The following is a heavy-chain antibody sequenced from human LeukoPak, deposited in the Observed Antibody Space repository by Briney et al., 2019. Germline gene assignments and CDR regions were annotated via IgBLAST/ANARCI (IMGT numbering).Heavy chain of an antibody. J-gene: IGHJ3*02. D-gene: IGHD3-22*01. CDR1: GYTFTSYA. Sequence: ASVKVSCKASGYTFTSYAINWVRQATGQGLEWMGWMNPNSGNTGYAQKFQGRVTMTRNTSISTAYMELSSLRSEDTAVYYCARDDTHYGSSGSFYDAFDIWGQGTMVTVSS. V-gene: IGHV1-8*01. CDR2: MNPNSGNT. CDR3: ARDDTHYGSSGSFYDAFDI.